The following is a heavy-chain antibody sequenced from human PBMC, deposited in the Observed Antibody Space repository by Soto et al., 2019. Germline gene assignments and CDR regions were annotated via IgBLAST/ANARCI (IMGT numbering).Heavy chain of an antibody. V-gene: IGHV1-46*01. CDR2: INPSDDAT. D-gene: IGHD3-22*01. J-gene: IGHJ4*02. Sequence: ASVEVSCKASGYTFTRYYMHWVRQAPGQGLEWMGIINPSDDATSYAEKFQGRLTMTKDTSTSTVYMEMSSLRSEDTAVYYCARDLTREGDYYDRSGYYLDYWGQGTLVTVSS. CDR1: GYTFTRYY. CDR3: ARDLTREGDYYDRSGYYLDY.